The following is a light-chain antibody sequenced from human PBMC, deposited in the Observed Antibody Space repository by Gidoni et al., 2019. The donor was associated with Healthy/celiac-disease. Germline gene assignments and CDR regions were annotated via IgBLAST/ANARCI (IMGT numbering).Light chain of an antibody. Sequence: QSALTHPPSASGPPGTSVTISCTGTSSDVGGYNYVSWYQQHPGKAPKLMIYEVSKRPSGVPDRFSGSRAGNTASLTVSGLQAEDEADDYCSSYAGSNIPYWVFGGGTKLTVL. CDR1: SSDVGGYNY. CDR3: SSYAGSNIPYWV. CDR2: EVS. V-gene: IGLV2-8*01. J-gene: IGLJ3*02.